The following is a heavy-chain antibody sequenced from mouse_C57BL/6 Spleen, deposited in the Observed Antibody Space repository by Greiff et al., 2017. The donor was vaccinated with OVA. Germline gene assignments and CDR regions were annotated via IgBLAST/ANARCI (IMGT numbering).Heavy chain of an antibody. CDR2: INPSNGGT. CDR1: GYTFTSYW. Sequence: QVQLQQPGTELVKPGASVKLSCKASGYTFTSYWMHWVKQRPGQGLEWIGNINPSNGGTNYNEKFKSKATLTVDKSSSTAYMQLSRLTSEDSAVYYCARSGYYGSSHYWYFDVWGTGATVTVSS. V-gene: IGHV1-53*01. CDR3: ARSGYYGSSHYWYFDV. D-gene: IGHD1-1*01. J-gene: IGHJ1*03.